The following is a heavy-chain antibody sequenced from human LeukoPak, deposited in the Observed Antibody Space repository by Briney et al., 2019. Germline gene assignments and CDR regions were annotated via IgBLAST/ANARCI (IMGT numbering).Heavy chain of an antibody. V-gene: IGHV3-23*01. CDR1: GFTFSSYA. CDR3: AKGGIVVVVAESYFDY. J-gene: IGHJ4*02. D-gene: IGHD2-15*01. CDR2: ISGSGGST. Sequence: SGGSLRPSCAASGFTFSSYAMSWVRQAPGKGLEWVSAISGSGGSTYYADSVKGRFTISRDNSKNTLYLQMNSLRAEDTAVYYCAKGGIVVVVAESYFDYWGQGTLVTVSS.